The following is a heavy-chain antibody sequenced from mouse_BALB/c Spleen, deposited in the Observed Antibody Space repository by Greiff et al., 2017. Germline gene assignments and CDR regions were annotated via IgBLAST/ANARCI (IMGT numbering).Heavy chain of an antibody. CDR1: GYTFTSYW. J-gene: IGHJ4*01. V-gene: IGHV1-5*01. CDR3: TRSTYDGYPYAMDY. D-gene: IGHD2-3*01. CDR2: IYPGNSDT. Sequence: VQLKESGTVLARPGASVKMSCKASGYTFTSYWMHWVKQRPGQGLEWIGAIYPGNSDTSYNQKFKGKAKLTAVTSTSTAYMELSSLTNEDSAVYYCTRSTYDGYPYAMDYWGQGTSVTVSS.